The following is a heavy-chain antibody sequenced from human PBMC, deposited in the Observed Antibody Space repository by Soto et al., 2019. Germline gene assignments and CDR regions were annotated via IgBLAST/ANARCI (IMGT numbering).Heavy chain of an antibody. CDR1: GYSFTDYH. V-gene: IGHV1-2*04. Sequence: VASVKVSCKASGYSFTDYHIRWVRQAPGQGLAWLGRINPKSGGTSTAQKFQGWVTMTTDTSISTASMELTRLTSDDTAIYYCARGDSTDCSNGVCSFFYNHDMDVWGQGTTVTVSS. CDR3: ARGDSTDCSNGVCSFFYNHDMDV. J-gene: IGHJ6*02. D-gene: IGHD2-8*01. CDR2: INPKSGGT.